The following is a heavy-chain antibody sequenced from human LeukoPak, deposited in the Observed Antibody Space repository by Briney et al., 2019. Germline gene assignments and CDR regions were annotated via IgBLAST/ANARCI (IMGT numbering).Heavy chain of an antibody. CDR3: ARVWGIAARPGDY. CDR2: ISSSSSTI. CDR1: GFTFSSYS. J-gene: IGHJ4*02. Sequence: AGGSLRLSCAASGFTFSSYSMNWVRQAPGKGLEWVSYISSSSSTIYYADSVKGRFTISRDNAKNSLYLQMNSLGAEDTAVYYCARVWGIAARPGDYWGQGTLVTVSS. D-gene: IGHD6-6*01. V-gene: IGHV3-48*01.